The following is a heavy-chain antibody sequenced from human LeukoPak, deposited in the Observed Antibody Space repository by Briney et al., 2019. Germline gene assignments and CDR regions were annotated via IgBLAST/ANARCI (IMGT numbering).Heavy chain of an antibody. J-gene: IGHJ3*02. CDR3: AGEFKLDDAFDI. CDR2: MNPNSGNT. CDR1: GYSFTGYY. V-gene: IGHV1-8*02. D-gene: IGHD1-1*01. Sequence: ASVKVSCKASGYSFTGYYIHWVRQATGQGLEWMGWMNPNSGNTGYAQKFQGRVTMTRNTSISTAYMELSSLRSEDTAVYYCAGEFKLDDAFDIWGQGTMVTVSS.